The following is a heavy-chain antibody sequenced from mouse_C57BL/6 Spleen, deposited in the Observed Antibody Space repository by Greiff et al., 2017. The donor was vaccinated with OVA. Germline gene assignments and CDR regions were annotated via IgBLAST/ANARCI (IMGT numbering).Heavy chain of an antibody. J-gene: IGHJ2*01. V-gene: IGHV5-12*01. CDR3: ARSTHYYGSSYFDY. Sequence: EVQGVESGGGLVQPGGSLKLSCAASGFTFSDYYMYWVRQTPEKRLEWVAYISNGGGSTYYPDTVKGRFTISRDNAKNTLYLQMSRLKSEDTAMYYCARSTHYYGSSYFDYWGQGTTLTVSS. CDR2: ISNGGGST. D-gene: IGHD1-1*01. CDR1: GFTFSDYY.